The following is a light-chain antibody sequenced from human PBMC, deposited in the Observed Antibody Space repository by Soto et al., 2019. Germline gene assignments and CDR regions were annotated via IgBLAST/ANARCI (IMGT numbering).Light chain of an antibody. Sequence: QSVLTQPASVSGSPGQSITISCTGTSSDVGTYNLVYWYQQLPGTAPKLLVYRDNQRPSGVPDRFSGSKSGTSASLAISGLRSDDEADYYCAAWDDSLRGVVFGGGTKLTVL. CDR2: RDN. V-gene: IGLV1-47*01. CDR1: SSDVGTYNL. J-gene: IGLJ2*01. CDR3: AAWDDSLRGVV.